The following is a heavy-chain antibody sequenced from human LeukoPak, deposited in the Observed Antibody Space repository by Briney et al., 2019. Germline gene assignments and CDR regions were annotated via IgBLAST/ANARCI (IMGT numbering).Heavy chain of an antibody. J-gene: IGHJ4*02. CDR2: IKPSDGSA. D-gene: IGHD3-10*01. V-gene: IGHV1-46*01. CDR3: ARDYDTIEGSGSYPSDY. CDR1: GYIFTSYY. Sequence: GASVKVSCKASGYIFTSYYMHWVRQAPGQGLEWMGIIKPSDGSAFSAQHFQGRVTMTRDTSTSTAYMEVSSLRSDDTAVYYGARDYDTIEGSGSYPSDYWGQGTLVTVSS.